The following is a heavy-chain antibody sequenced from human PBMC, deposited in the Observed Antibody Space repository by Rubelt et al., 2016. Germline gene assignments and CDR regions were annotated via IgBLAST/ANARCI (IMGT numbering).Heavy chain of an antibody. CDR1: GGSAASGSYC. V-gene: IGHV4-61*03. Sequence: QVQLQESGPGLVRPSETLALTCTVSGGSAASGSYCWSWLRQPPGKGLEWIAYIFNGGTANYNPSLKSRVTLSLDTSKNHFSLTRGAVRVGDTAVYDGARSGSRRNWFDPWGQGTLVTVSS. J-gene: IGHJ5*02. CDR2: IFNGGTA. D-gene: IGHD3-3*01. CDR3: ARSGSRRNWFDP.